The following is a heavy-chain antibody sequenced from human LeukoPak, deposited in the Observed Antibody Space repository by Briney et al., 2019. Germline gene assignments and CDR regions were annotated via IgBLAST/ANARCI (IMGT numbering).Heavy chain of an antibody. Sequence: GASVKVSCKASGYTFTSYGISWVRQAPGRGLEWMGWISAYNGNTNYAQKLQGRVTMTTDTSTSTAYMELRSLRSDDTAVYYCARGRALLCIAAAGDGKLDYWGQGTLVTVSS. J-gene: IGHJ4*02. V-gene: IGHV1-18*01. CDR2: ISAYNGNT. CDR3: ARGRALLCIAAAGDGKLDY. D-gene: IGHD6-13*01. CDR1: GYTFTSYG.